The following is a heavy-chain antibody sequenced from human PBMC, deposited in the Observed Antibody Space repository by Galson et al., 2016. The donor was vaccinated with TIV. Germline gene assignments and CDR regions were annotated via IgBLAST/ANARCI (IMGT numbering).Heavy chain of an antibody. Sequence: SLKLSCAASGFTFSNYAMTWVRQAPGKGLEWVSGILGTGDTTYYADSVKGRFTISRDNSKNTLYLQMNSLRAEDTAVFYCAKGDYFDSSGYSDFWGQGTLVTVSS. CDR1: GFTFSNYA. CDR3: AKGDYFDSSGYSDF. J-gene: IGHJ4*02. CDR2: ILGTGDTT. V-gene: IGHV3-23*01. D-gene: IGHD3-22*01.